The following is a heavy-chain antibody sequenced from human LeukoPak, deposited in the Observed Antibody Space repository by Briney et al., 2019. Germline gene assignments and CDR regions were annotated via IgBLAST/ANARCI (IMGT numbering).Heavy chain of an antibody. Sequence: GGSLSLSCAASGFKFSTYGMTWVRQAPGKGLEWVSIISNDERNTHYVDSVDGRFTISRDNSKNLLFLQMNSLRVEDTAIYYCAKNLYDDSGYYPNDALDVWGRGTMVIVSS. V-gene: IGHV3-30*18. J-gene: IGHJ3*01. D-gene: IGHD3-22*01. CDR3: AKNLYDDSGYYPNDALDV. CDR1: GFKFSTYG. CDR2: ISNDERNT.